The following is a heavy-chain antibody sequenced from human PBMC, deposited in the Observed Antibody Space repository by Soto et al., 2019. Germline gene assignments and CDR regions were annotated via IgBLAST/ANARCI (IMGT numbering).Heavy chain of an antibody. J-gene: IGHJ4*02. V-gene: IGHV4-59*08. D-gene: IGHD1-26*01. CDR2: IYYSGST. CDR3: ARQSGSYLYYFDY. CDR1: GGSISSYY. Sequence: SETLSLTCTVSGGSISSYYWSWIRQPPGKGLEWIGYIYYSGSTNYNPSLKSRATISVDTSKNQFPRKLSSVPAADTAVYYCARQSGSYLYYFDYWGQGTLVTVSS.